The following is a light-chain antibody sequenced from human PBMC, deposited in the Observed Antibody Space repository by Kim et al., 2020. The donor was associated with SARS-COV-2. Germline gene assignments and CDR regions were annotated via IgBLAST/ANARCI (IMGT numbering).Light chain of an antibody. CDR3: QKYNSFPWT. CDR2: TAS. Sequence: DIQMTQSPSSLSAYVGDRVTITCRASQGISNYLAWYQQKPGKPPKFLIHTASVLQSGVPSRFSGSGSGTDFTLTISSLQPEDVATYFCQKYNSFPWTFGQGTKVDIK. V-gene: IGKV1-27*01. CDR1: QGISNY. J-gene: IGKJ1*01.